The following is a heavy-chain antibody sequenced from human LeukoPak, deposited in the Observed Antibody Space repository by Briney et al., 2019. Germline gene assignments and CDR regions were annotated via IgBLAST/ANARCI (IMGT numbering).Heavy chain of an antibody. V-gene: IGHV3-23*01. CDR1: GFTFSSYA. CDR2: ISGSGGST. Sequence: GGSLRLPCAASGFTFSSYAMSWVRQAPGKGLEWVSAISGSGGSTYYADSVKGRFTISRDNSKNTLYLQMNSLRAEDTAVYYCAKDGPGDIVVVPAATRYWYFDLWGRGTLVTVSS. J-gene: IGHJ2*01. D-gene: IGHD2-2*01. CDR3: AKDGPGDIVVVPAATRYWYFDL.